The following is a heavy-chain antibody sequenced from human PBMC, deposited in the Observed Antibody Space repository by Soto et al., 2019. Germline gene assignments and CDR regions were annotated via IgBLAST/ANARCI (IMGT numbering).Heavy chain of an antibody. CDR2: IHHSGST. V-gene: IGHV4-59*11. CDR1: GGSIFSHY. Sequence: SETLSLTCTVSGGSIFSHYWGWIRQPPGKGLEWIGYIHHSGSTNYNPSLKSRVTMSVDTSRNQFSLKLSSVTAADTAVYYCARSIDSSGYYFSNCWGQGTLVTVSS. J-gene: IGHJ4*02. CDR3: ARSIDSSGYYFSNC. D-gene: IGHD3-22*01.